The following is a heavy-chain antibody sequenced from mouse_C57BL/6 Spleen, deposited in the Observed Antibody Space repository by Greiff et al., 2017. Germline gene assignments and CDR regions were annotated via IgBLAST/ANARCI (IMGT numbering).Heavy chain of an antibody. D-gene: IGHD1-1*01. CDR1: GFTFSDYG. Sequence: EVKLMESGGGLVKPGGSLKLSCAASGFTFSDYGMHWVRQAPEKGLEWVAYISSGSSNIYYADTVKGRFTISRDNAKNTLFLQMSSLRSEDTALYYCARRDGSSPGWFAYWGQGTLVSVAA. CDR3: ARRDGSSPGWFAY. CDR2: ISSGSSNI. V-gene: IGHV5-17*01. J-gene: IGHJ3*01.